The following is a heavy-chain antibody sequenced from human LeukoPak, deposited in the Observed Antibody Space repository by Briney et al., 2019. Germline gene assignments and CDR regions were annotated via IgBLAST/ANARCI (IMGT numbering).Heavy chain of an antibody. CDR2: IYYSGST. CDR3: ARGRYDFWSGYNYYMDV. CDR1: GGSISSGDYY. Sequence: SETLSLTFTVSGGSISSGDYYWSWIRQPPGKGLEWIGYIYYSGSTYYNPSLKCRVTISVATSKNQFSLKLSSVTAADTAVYYCARGRYDFWSGYNYYMDVWGKGTTVTVSS. V-gene: IGHV4-30-4*08. D-gene: IGHD3-3*01. J-gene: IGHJ6*03.